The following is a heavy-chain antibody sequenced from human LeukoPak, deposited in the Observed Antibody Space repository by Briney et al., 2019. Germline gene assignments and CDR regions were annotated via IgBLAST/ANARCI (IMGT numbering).Heavy chain of an antibody. J-gene: IGHJ6*03. Sequence: PGGSLRLSCAASGFTFSSYAMSWVRQAPGKGLEWVSYISSSSSTIYHADSVKGRFTISRDNAKNSLYLQMNSLRAEDTAVYYCARDPSMDVWGKGTTVTVSS. V-gene: IGHV3-48*04. CDR2: ISSSSSTI. CDR1: GFTFSSYA. CDR3: ARDPSMDV.